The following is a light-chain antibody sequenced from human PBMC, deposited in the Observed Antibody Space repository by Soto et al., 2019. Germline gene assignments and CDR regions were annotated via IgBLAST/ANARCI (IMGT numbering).Light chain of an antibody. Sequence: EIVLTQSPATLSLSPGERATLSCRASQSVSSFLGWYQQKPGQAPRLLIYHASNRAPGIPARFSGSGSGTDFTLTISSLEPEDFAVYYCQQRRNWPLTFGPGTKVDIK. J-gene: IGKJ3*01. V-gene: IGKV3-11*01. CDR2: HAS. CDR3: QQRRNWPLT. CDR1: QSVSSF.